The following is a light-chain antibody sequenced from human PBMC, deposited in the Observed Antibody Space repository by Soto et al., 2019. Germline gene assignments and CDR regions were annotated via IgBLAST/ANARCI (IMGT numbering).Light chain of an antibody. J-gene: IGKJ1*01. CDR1: QSVLYSSNNKNY. V-gene: IGKV4-1*01. CDR3: QQYFRPWT. Sequence: DIVMTQSPDSLAVSLGERATINCKSSQSVLYSSNNKNYLAWYQQKPGQPPKLLIYWASTRESGVPDRFGGSGSGTDCTLTISSLQADDVAVYYCQQYFRPWTFGQGTKVEIK. CDR2: WAS.